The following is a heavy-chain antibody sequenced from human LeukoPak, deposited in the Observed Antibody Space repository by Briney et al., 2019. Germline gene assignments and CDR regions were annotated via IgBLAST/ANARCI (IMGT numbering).Heavy chain of an antibody. CDR2: LYYSGST. CDR1: GGSISSYY. V-gene: IGHV4-59*08. Sequence: SETLSLTCTVSGGSISSYYWNWIRQPPGKGLEGIGYLYYSGSTNYNPSLKSRVTISVDTSKNQFSLKLSSVTAADMAVYYCARQGGPYYYDSSGYYYFDYWGQGTLATVSS. J-gene: IGHJ4*02. CDR3: ARQGGPYYYDSSGYYYFDY. D-gene: IGHD3-22*01.